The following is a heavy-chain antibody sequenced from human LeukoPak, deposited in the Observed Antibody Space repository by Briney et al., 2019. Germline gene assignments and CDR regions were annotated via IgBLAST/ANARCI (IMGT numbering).Heavy chain of an antibody. J-gene: IGHJ5*02. CDR2: IKQDGSEK. V-gene: IGHV3-7*01. CDR3: ARGRGGGNVVVPAAADNWFDP. Sequence: GGSLRLSCAASGFTFSSYWMSWVRQAPGKGLEWVANIKQDGSEKYYVDSVKGRFTISRDNAKNSLYLQMNSLRAEDTAVYYCARGRGGGNVVVPAAADNWFDPWGQGTLVTVSS. CDR1: GFTFSSYW. D-gene: IGHD2-2*01.